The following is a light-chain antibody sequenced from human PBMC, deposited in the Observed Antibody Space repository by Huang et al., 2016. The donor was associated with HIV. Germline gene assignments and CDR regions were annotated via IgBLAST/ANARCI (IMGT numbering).Light chain of an antibody. J-gene: IGKJ4*01. CDR3: QQYYSLPLT. Sequence: DIVMTQSPDSLAVSLGERATINCKSNRSLLSSSNNKNYLAWYKQRPGQPPNLLIYWAATRESGVPDRFSGSGAGTDFTLTITSLQAEDVAIYYCQQYYSLPLTFGGGTKVEIK. V-gene: IGKV4-1*01. CDR2: WAA. CDR1: RSLLSSSNNKNY.